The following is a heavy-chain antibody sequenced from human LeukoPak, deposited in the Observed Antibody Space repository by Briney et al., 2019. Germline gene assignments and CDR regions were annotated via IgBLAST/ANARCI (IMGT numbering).Heavy chain of an antibody. Sequence: GGSLRLSCEASGFTFSNYWMSWVRQAPGKGLEWVANIKQDGNEKYYVASVKGRFTISRDNAKNSLYLQMSSLRAEDTAVYYCASGSGSYRTPYYYMDVWGTGTTVTVSS. CDR1: GFTFSNYW. CDR3: ASGSGSYRTPYYYMDV. D-gene: IGHD3-10*01. CDR2: IKQDGNEK. J-gene: IGHJ6*03. V-gene: IGHV3-7*01.